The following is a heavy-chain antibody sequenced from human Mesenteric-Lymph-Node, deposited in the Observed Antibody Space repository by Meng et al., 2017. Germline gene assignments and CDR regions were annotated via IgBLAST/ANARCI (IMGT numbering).Heavy chain of an antibody. Sequence: VESVQSGGEGKKPGASVKVSCKASGYTFTSYDINWVRQATGQGLEWMGWMNPNSGNTGYAQKFQGRVTMTRNTSISTAYMELSSLRSEDTAVYYCARGVGKYSSGWGDYWGQGTLVTVSS. CDR2: MNPNSGNT. V-gene: IGHV1-8*01. D-gene: IGHD6-19*01. CDR3: ARGVGKYSSGWGDY. J-gene: IGHJ4*02. CDR1: GYTFTSYD.